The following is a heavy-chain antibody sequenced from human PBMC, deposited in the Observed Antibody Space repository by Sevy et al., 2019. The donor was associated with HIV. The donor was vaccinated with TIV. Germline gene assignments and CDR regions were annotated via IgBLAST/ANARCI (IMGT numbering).Heavy chain of an antibody. CDR3: ARGTQDSRYFDY. CDR2: ISYDGSNK. V-gene: IGHV3-30-3*01. Sequence: GSLRLSCAASGFTFSSYAMHWVRQAPGKGLEWVAVISYDGSNKYYADSVKGRFTISRDNSKNTLYLQMNSLRAEDTAVYYCARGTQDSRYFDYWGQGTLVTVSS. CDR1: GFTFSSYA. J-gene: IGHJ4*02. D-gene: IGHD2-15*01.